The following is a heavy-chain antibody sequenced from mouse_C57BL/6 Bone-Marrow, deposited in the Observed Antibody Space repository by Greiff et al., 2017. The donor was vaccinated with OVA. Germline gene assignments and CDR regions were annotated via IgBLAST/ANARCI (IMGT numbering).Heavy chain of an antibody. Sequence: VQLQQSGAELVKPGASVKISCKASGYAFSSYWMNWVKQRPGKGLEWIGQIYPGDGDTNYNGKFKGKATLTADKSSSTAYMQLSSLTSEDSAVYFCARLGTVVAPYYVMDYWGQGTSVTVSS. CDR3: ARLGTVVAPYYVMDY. J-gene: IGHJ4*01. CDR2: IYPGDGDT. D-gene: IGHD1-1*01. CDR1: GYAFSSYW. V-gene: IGHV1-80*01.